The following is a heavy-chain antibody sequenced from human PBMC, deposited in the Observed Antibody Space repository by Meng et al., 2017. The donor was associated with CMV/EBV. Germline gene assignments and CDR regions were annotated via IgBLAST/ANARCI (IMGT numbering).Heavy chain of an antibody. D-gene: IGHD3-10*01. Sequence: GSLRLSCTVSGGSISSYYWSWIRQPPGKGLEWIGYIYYSGSTNYNPSLKSRVTISVGTSKNQFSLKLSSVTAADTAMYYCARVGVGESFDYWGQGTLVTVSS. CDR2: IYYSGST. CDR1: GGSISSYY. V-gene: IGHV4-59*01. CDR3: ARVGVGESFDY. J-gene: IGHJ4*02.